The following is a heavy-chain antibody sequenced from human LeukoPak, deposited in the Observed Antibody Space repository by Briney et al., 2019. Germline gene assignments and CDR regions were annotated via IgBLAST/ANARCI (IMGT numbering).Heavy chain of an antibody. V-gene: IGHV3-11*06. CDR3: ARVRVINSSPYLPLDF. CDR2: ISSSGTFT. J-gene: IGHJ4*02. D-gene: IGHD2/OR15-2a*01. Sequence: GGSLCLSRAASGFTFSDYYMSWIRQTPGGGLEWISHISSSGTFTYYADSVRGRFTISRDISKNTLYLQLTGLRAEDTAVYYCARVRVINSSPYLPLDFWGQRTLDSLSS. CDR1: GFTFSDYY.